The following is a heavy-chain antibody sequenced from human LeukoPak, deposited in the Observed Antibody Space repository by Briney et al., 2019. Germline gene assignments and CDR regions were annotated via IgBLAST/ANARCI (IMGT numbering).Heavy chain of an antibody. Sequence: PGGSLRLSCAASKFTFSSYAMSWVRQAPGKGLEWVSAISASGGTTYYPHSVKGRFTISRDNSRNTLYLQMSSLRVDDTAVYFCARTPEGAFYSEPFDYWGQGTLVTVSS. D-gene: IGHD4-11*01. J-gene: IGHJ4*02. CDR3: ARTPEGAFYSEPFDY. CDR1: KFTFSSYA. V-gene: IGHV3-23*01. CDR2: ISASGGTT.